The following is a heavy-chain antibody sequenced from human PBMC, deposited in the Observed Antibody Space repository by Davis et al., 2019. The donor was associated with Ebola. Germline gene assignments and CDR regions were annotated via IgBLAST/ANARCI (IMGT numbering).Heavy chain of an antibody. CDR3: ARGERNSWSPLDY. V-gene: IGHV1-2*02. Sequence: ASVKVSCKASGYTFTGYYIHWVRQAPGQGLEWMGWINPNSGGTNYAQKFQGRVSMTRDTSISTAYMELSSLRSEDTAVYYCARGERNSWSPLDYWGQGTLVTVSS. CDR1: GYTFTGYY. J-gene: IGHJ4*02. D-gene: IGHD6-13*01. CDR2: INPNSGGT.